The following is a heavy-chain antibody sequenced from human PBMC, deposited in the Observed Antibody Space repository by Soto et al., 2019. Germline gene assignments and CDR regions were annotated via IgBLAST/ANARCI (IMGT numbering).Heavy chain of an antibody. V-gene: IGHV1-18*01. CDR2: ISAYNGNT. D-gene: IGHD2-21*02. Sequence: AAVNVSCKACGWTFPSYCISWVRQAPGQGLEWMGWISAYNGNTNYAQKLQGRVTMTTDTSTSTAYMELRSLRSDDTAVYYCARGRSYCGGDCYSESPYYYYFGMDVWGQGTTVTVSS. CDR3: ARGRSYCGGDCYSESPYYYYFGMDV. CDR1: GWTFPSYC. J-gene: IGHJ6*02.